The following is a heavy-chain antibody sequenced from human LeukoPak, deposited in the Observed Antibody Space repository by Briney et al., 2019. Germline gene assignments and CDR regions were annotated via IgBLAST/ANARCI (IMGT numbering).Heavy chain of an antibody. Sequence: SVTVSCKASGGTFSSYAISWVRQAPGQGLEWMGGIIPIFGTANYAQKLQGRVTMTTDTSTSTAYMELRSLRSDDTAVYYCARVARYSSPDYWGQGTLVTVSS. J-gene: IGHJ4*02. CDR2: IIPIFGTA. D-gene: IGHD6-13*01. CDR1: GGTFSSYA. V-gene: IGHV1-69*05. CDR3: ARVARYSSPDY.